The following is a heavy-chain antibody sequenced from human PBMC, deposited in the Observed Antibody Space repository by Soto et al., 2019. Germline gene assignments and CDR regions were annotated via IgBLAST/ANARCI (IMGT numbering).Heavy chain of an antibody. CDR2: MNPNSGNT. V-gene: IGHV1-8*01. Sequence: QVQLVQSGAEVKKPGASVKVSCKASGYTFTSYDINWVRQATGQGLEWMGWMNPNSGNTGYAQKFQGRVTMTRNTSIRTAYMELRSLRSEDTAVYYCARRGYSSSWYYYYYSGMDVWGQGTTVTVSS. CDR1: GYTFTSYD. D-gene: IGHD6-13*01. CDR3: ARRGYSSSWYYYYYSGMDV. J-gene: IGHJ6*02.